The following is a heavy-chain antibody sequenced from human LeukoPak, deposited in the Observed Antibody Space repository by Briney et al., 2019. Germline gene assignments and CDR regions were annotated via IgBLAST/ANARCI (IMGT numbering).Heavy chain of an antibody. D-gene: IGHD5-18*01. Sequence: PGGSLRLSCAASGFTFSTYIMNWVRQAPGKGLEWISYIHSSSSSIYYADSVKGRFTISRDNAKNSLYLQMNSLRAEDTAVYYCARDGYSHPHGYWGQGTLVTVSS. CDR2: IHSSSSSI. CDR1: GFTFSTYI. V-gene: IGHV3-48*01. J-gene: IGHJ4*02. CDR3: ARDGYSHPHGY.